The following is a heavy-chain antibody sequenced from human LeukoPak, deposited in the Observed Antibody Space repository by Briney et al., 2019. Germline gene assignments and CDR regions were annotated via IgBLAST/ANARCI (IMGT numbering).Heavy chain of an antibody. D-gene: IGHD3-10*01. J-gene: IGHJ3*02. V-gene: IGHV4-59*12. CDR1: GGSISSYY. CDR3: AKSNGYGLVDI. CDR2: IYYSGST. Sequence: SETLSLTCTVSGGSISSYYWSWIRQPPGKGLEWIGYIYYSGSTYYSPSLRSRVTISLDTSRNQFSLKLNSVTATDTAVYYCAKSNGYGLVDIWGQGTMVTVSS.